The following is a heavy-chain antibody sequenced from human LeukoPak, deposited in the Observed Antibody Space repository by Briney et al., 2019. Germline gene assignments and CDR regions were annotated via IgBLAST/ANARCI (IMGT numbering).Heavy chain of an antibody. Sequence: AETLSLTCTVSGYSISSGYYLGWIRQPPGKGLEWIGNIFYRGSTYYGPSLKSRVTISLDTSKNQFSLNLFSVTAADTAVYYCTRTTITMMGYYFDYWGQGTLVIVSS. J-gene: IGHJ4*02. CDR3: TRTTITMMGYYFDY. CDR1: GYSISSGYY. D-gene: IGHD3-22*01. CDR2: IFYRGST. V-gene: IGHV4-38-2*02.